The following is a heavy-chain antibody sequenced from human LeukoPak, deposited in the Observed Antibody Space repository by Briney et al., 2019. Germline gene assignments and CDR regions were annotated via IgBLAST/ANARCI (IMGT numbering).Heavy chain of an antibody. D-gene: IGHD3-10*02. J-gene: IGHJ4*02. CDR1: GFTFNTYS. Sequence: GGSLRLSCEASGFTFNTYSMNWARQAPGKGLEWVSSIDSSGGYMFYADSVKGRFIISRDNAKDSLYLQMNSLRVEDTAVYYCARGTMFPYYFDYWGQGTLVTVSS. V-gene: IGHV3-21*06. CDR2: IDSSGGYM. CDR3: ARGTMFPYYFDY.